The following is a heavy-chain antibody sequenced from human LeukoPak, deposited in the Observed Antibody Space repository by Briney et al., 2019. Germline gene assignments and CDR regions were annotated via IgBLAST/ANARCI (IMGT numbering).Heavy chain of an antibody. Sequence: ASVKVPCKASGYTFTSYYMHWVRQAPGQGLEWMGIINPSGGSTSYAQKFQGRVTMTRDTSTSTVYMELSSLRSEDTAVYYCARARYCSSTSCYTRDVYGMDVWGQGTTVTVSS. CDR2: INPSGGST. CDR1: GYTFTSYY. V-gene: IGHV1-46*01. D-gene: IGHD2-2*02. J-gene: IGHJ6*02. CDR3: ARARYCSSTSCYTRDVYGMDV.